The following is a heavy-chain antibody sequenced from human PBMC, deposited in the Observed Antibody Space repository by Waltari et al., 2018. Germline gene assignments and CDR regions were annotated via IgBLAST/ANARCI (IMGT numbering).Heavy chain of an antibody. CDR3: ARVGDYHGSGRFGLDV. J-gene: IGHJ6*02. CDR1: GGSFSGYF. V-gene: IGHV4-34*01. Sequence: QAQLHQWGAGLLKPSETLSLTCAVSGGSFSGYFWSGIRQSPGKGLEWIGEINRDGTANYNPSLKSRVGMSVDTIKSQISLSLSSVTAADAAVYYCARVGDYHGSGRFGLDVWGRGTRVTVSS. D-gene: IGHD3-10*01. CDR2: INRDGTA.